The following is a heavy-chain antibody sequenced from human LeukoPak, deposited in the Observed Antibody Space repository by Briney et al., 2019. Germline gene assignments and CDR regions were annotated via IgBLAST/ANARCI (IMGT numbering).Heavy chain of an antibody. D-gene: IGHD2-2*01. Sequence: SGGSLRLSCAASEFTFDNYAMSWVRQAPGKGLEWVSVISGSGYYSYYADSVKGRFTVSRDNSKTTLYLQMNSLRAEDTAVYYCATSSSILLYGDYFDYWGQGTLVTVSS. CDR3: ATSSSILLYGDYFDY. CDR2: ISGSGYYS. J-gene: IGHJ4*02. CDR1: EFTFDNYA. V-gene: IGHV3-23*01.